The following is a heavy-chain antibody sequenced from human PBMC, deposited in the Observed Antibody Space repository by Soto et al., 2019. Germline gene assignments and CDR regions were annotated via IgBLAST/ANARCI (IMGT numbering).Heavy chain of an antibody. CDR3: TKCRSSWVESGMEV. J-gene: IGHJ6*02. CDR2: TRNKANSYTT. CDR1: GFTLSDHY. V-gene: IGHV3-72*01. Sequence: PGGSLRLSCAASGFTLSDHYVDWVRQAPGKGLEWVGRTRNKANSYTTEYAASVKGRFTISRDDSKNSVFLQINSLRTEDTALYYCTKCRSSWVESGMEVWGQGTTVTVSS.